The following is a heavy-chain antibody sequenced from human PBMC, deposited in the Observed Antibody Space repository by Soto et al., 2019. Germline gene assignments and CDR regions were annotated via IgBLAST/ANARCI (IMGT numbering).Heavy chain of an antibody. D-gene: IGHD5-12*01. Sequence: EVQLLESGGGLVQPGGSLRLSCAASGFTFSSYAMSWVRQAPGKGLEWVSAISGSGGSTYYADSVKGRFTISRDNSKNTLYLQMNSLRAEDTAVYYCAKSRRGYSGYDGREMDVWGQGTTVTVSS. CDR3: AKSRRGYSGYDGREMDV. J-gene: IGHJ6*02. V-gene: IGHV3-23*01. CDR1: GFTFSSYA. CDR2: ISGSGGST.